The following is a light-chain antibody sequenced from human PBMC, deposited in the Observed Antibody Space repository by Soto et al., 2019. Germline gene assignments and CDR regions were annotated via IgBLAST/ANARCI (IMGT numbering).Light chain of an antibody. Sequence: EIVITQSPSTLSVSPGERATLSCRASHSVSSNFAWYQQKPGQAPRLLIYGASKRATGIPDRFSGSGSGTDFSLTISRLEPEDFAVYYCHQYDNAPQTYGQGTMVDIK. CDR1: HSVSSN. CDR2: GAS. V-gene: IGKV3D-15*01. J-gene: IGKJ2*01. CDR3: HQYDNAPQT.